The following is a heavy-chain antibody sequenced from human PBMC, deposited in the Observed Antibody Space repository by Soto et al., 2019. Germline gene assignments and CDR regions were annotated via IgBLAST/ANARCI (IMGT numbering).Heavy chain of an antibody. V-gene: IGHV3-9*01. CDR3: AKDISYYDSSGYLDY. CDR1: GFAFADFA. D-gene: IGHD3-22*01. J-gene: IGHJ4*02. CDR2: ISWNSAII. Sequence: EVQLVESGGDLVQPRKSLRLSCAASGFAFADFAMHWVRQAPGKGLEWISGISWNSAIIGYADSVKGRFTISRDNAKNSLYLQMTSLRAEDTALYYCAKDISYYDSSGYLDYWGQGVVVTVSA.